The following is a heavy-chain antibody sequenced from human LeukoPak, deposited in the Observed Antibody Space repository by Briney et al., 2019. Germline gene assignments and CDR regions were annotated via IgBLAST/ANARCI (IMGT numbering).Heavy chain of an antibody. D-gene: IGHD2-2*01. Sequence: PGGSLRLSCTTSGFTFGDYAINWVRQAPGKGLEWVGRIKSKTDGGTTDYAAPVKGRFTISRDDSKNTLYLQMNSLKTEDTAVYYCTARYCRSTSCYGEYFQRWGQGTLVTVSS. CDR1: GFTFGDYA. CDR2: IKSKTDGGTT. CDR3: TARYCRSTSCYGEYFQR. J-gene: IGHJ1*01. V-gene: IGHV3-15*01.